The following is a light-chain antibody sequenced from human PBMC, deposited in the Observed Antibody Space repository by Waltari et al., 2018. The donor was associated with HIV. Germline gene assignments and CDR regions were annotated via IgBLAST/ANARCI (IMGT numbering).Light chain of an antibody. CDR1: QFISCY. CDR2: AAS. CDR3: QQSHRTPYT. Sequence: DIQMTQSPSSLSASVGDRVIITCRASQFISCYLNWYMQKPGEAPKLLIYAASSLQSGVPSRFRGSGTGTDFTLTISSLQPEDFATYYCQQSHRTPYTFGQGTNLDIK. V-gene: IGKV1-39*01. J-gene: IGKJ2*01.